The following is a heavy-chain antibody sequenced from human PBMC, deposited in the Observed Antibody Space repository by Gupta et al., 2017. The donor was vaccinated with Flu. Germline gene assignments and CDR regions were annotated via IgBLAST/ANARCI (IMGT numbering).Heavy chain of an antibody. J-gene: IGHJ4*02. CDR1: GSTFRNYG. D-gene: IGHD1-26*01. CDR3: ARDGPGGYSGSVQDY. CDR2: IWGDGSNK. V-gene: IGHV3-33*01. Sequence: QVRRGESGGGVVQPGKSLRPSCAASGSTFRNYGMHGVRQAPGKALEWGAFIWGDGSNKYYADSVKGRFTISRDNSENTLYMQMERMRAEATAVYYCARDGPGGYSGSVQDYGGQGTLVTVSS.